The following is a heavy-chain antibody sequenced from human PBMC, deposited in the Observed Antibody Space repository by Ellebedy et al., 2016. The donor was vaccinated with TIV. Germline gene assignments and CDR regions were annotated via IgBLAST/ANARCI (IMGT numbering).Heavy chain of an antibody. CDR3: ATAPPNTNGWFSFFDY. J-gene: IGHJ4*02. Sequence: GESLKISCAASGLIFRNAWMSWVRQAPGKGLEWVGRVKSATDGGTTDYAAPVKGRFTISRDDSKNTLYLQMSSLKTEDTAVYFCATAPPNTNGWFSFFDYWGQGTLVTVSS. D-gene: IGHD6-19*01. V-gene: IGHV3-15*01. CDR2: VKSATDGGTT. CDR1: GLIFRNAW.